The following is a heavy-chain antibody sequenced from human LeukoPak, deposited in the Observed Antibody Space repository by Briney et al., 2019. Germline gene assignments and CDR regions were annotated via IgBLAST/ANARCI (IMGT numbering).Heavy chain of an antibody. V-gene: IGHV3-7*01. J-gene: IGHJ4*02. CDR3: AIGSESGGFPFDY. CDR1: GFTLSSYW. CDR2: IKQYGSEK. Sequence: PGGCLRLSRAASGFTLSSYWMSWVRQAARKGLEWEADIKQYGSEKYYVDSVKGRCAISRDNAKISLYLQINGLRAEDTAVYYCAIGSESGGFPFDYWGPGTLVSVSS. D-gene: IGHD1-26*01.